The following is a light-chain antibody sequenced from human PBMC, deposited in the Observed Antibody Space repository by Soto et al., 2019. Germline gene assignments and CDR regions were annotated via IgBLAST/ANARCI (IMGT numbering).Light chain of an antibody. V-gene: IGKV1-39*01. Sequence: DIRMTQSPSSLSASVGDRVTITCRASQSIISYLTWYQQNPGKAPKLLIYAASSLQSGVPSRFSGSRSGTDFTLTIRSLPPECVATDYWQQSYSTPYTFGQGTQREIK. CDR2: AAS. CDR1: QSIISY. J-gene: IGKJ2*01. CDR3: QQSYSTPYT.